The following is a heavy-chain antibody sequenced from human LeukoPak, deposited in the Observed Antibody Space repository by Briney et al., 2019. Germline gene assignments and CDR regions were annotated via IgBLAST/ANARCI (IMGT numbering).Heavy chain of an antibody. V-gene: IGHV1-46*01. D-gene: IGHD4-23*01. Sequence: PVASVKVSCKASGYTFTSYYMHWVRQAPGQGLEWMGIINPSGGSTSYAQKFQGRVTMTRDTSTSTVYMELSSLRSEDTAVYYCARVGDYGGAGFLNWFDPWGQGTLVTVSS. CDR1: GYTFTSYY. CDR2: INPSGGST. J-gene: IGHJ5*02. CDR3: ARVGDYGGAGFLNWFDP.